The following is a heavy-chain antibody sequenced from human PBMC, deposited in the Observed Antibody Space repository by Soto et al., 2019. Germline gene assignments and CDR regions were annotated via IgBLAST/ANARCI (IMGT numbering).Heavy chain of an antibody. Sequence: LRLSCVVSGLTFRSYAMSWVRQAPGKGLEWVSGISGGGGGTYYADSAKGRFTISRDPSTTTLFLDMYSLGAEDTAIYYCAKGRKPDHDDGLCAFDSWGQGVLVTVSS. CDR3: AKGRKPDHDDGLCAFDS. CDR2: ISGGGGGT. V-gene: IGHV3-23*01. CDR1: GLTFRSYA. D-gene: IGHD3-3*01. J-gene: IGHJ4*02.